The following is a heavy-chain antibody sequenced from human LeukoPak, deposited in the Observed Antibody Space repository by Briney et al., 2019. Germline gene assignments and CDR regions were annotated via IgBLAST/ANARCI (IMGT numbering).Heavy chain of an antibody. CDR3: AREYYDFWSGYRFDP. V-gene: IGHV1-69*05. D-gene: IGHD3-3*01. CDR2: IIPIFGTA. Sequence: ASVKVSCKASGYTFTGYGISWVRQAPGQGLEWMGRIIPIFGTANYAQKFQGRVTITTDESTSTAYMELSSLRSEDTAVYYCAREYYDFWSGYRFDPWGQGTLVTVSS. J-gene: IGHJ5*02. CDR1: GYTFTGYG.